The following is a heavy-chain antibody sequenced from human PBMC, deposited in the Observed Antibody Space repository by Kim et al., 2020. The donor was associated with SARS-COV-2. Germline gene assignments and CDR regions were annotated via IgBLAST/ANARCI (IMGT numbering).Heavy chain of an antibody. J-gene: IGHJ3*01. CDR3: ARNFGLATMIGDA. Sequence: GGSLRLSCTASGFTFSPFAMHWVRQAPGKGLEWVAVLRAAESKTYYAESVKDRFSVSRDNSKNTLYLQLNSLRAEDTAIYYCARNFGLATMIGDACGLGTMVTVSS. CDR1: GFTFSPFA. V-gene: IGHV3-33*01. CDR2: LRAAESKT. D-gene: IGHD3-10*01.